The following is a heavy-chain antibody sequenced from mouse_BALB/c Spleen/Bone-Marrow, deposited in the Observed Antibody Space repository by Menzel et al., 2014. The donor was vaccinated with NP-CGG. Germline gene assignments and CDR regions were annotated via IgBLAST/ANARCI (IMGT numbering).Heavy chain of an antibody. J-gene: IGHJ2*01. CDR1: GFSLTNYG. CDR2: IWSGGST. D-gene: IGHD2-14*01. Sequence: VQLQQSGPGLVQPSQSLSITCTVSGFSLTNYGEHWVRQSPGKDLEWLGVIWSGGSTDYNAAFISRLTISKDNSKSQVFFKMNSLQANDTAIYYCAKKPTIGTIGYWGQGTTLTVSS. CDR3: AKKPTIGTIGY. V-gene: IGHV2-2*02.